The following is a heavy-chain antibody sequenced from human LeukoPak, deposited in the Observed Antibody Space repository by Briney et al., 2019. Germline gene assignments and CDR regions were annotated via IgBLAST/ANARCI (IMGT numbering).Heavy chain of an antibody. CDR2: IKQDGSEK. CDR1: GFTFSSYW. CDR3: ASLLSPYDSSFDY. Sequence: PGGSLRLSCAASGFTFSSYWMSWVRQAPGKGLEWVANIKQDGSEKYYVDSVKGRFTISRDNAKNSLYLQMNSLRAEDTAVYYCASLLSPYDSSFDYWGQGTLVTVSS. J-gene: IGHJ4*02. V-gene: IGHV3-7*05. D-gene: IGHD3-22*01.